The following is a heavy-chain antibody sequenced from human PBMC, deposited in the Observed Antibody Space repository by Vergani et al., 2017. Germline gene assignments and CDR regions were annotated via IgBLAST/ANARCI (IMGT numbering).Heavy chain of an antibody. Sequence: EVQLVETGGGLIQPGGSLRLSCAASGFTVSSNYMSWVRQAPGKGLEWVSVIYSGGSTYYADSVKGRFTISRDNSKNTLYLQMNSLRAEDTAVYYCATQTTVVTNFDYWGQGTLVTVSS. D-gene: IGHD4-23*01. J-gene: IGHJ4*02. V-gene: IGHV3-53*02. CDR1: GFTVSSNY. CDR2: IYSGGST. CDR3: ATQTTVVTNFDY.